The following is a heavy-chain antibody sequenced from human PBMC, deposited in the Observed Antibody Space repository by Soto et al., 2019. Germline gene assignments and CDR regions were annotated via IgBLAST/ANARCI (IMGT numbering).Heavy chain of an antibody. V-gene: IGHV1-18*01. CDR2: ISAYNGNT. Sequence: GASVKVSCKASCYTFSNYGISWVRQAPGQGLEGKGWISAYNGNTNYAQKLQGRVTMTTDTSTSTAYMELRSLRSDDTAVYYCARDLRIAAAPFDYWGQGTLVTVSS. D-gene: IGHD6-13*01. J-gene: IGHJ4*02. CDR1: CYTFSNYG. CDR3: ARDLRIAAAPFDY.